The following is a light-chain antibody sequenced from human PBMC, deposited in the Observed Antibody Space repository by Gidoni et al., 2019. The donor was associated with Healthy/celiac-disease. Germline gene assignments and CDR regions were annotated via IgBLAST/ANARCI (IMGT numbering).Light chain of an antibody. CDR3: QQLNSYPWDT. J-gene: IGKJ2*01. Sequence: DIQFTQSPSFLSASVGDRVTITCRASQGISSYLAWYQQKPGKAPKLLIYAASTLQSGFPSRFSGSGSGTECTLTISSLQPEDFATYYCQQLNSYPWDTFGQGNKLENK. V-gene: IGKV1-9*01. CDR2: AAS. CDR1: QGISSY.